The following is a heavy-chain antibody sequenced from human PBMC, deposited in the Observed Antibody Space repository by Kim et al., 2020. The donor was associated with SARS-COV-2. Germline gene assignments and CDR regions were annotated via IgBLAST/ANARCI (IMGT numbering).Heavy chain of an antibody. V-gene: IGHV3-7*03. Sequence: GGSLRLSCAASGFTFSSYWMSWVRQAPGKGLEWVANIKQDGSEKYYVDSVKGRFTISRDNAKNSLYLQMNSLRAEDTAVYYCARDPSYSDSSGYGVDYWGQGTLVTVSS. J-gene: IGHJ4*02. CDR2: IKQDGSEK. CDR3: ARDPSYSDSSGYGVDY. CDR1: GFTFSSYW. D-gene: IGHD3-22*01.